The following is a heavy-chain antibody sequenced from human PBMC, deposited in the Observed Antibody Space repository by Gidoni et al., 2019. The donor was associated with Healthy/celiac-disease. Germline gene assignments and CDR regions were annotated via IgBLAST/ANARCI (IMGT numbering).Heavy chain of an antibody. CDR2: IWYDGSNK. Sequence: QVQLVASGGGVVQPGRSLRLSCAASGFTFSSDGMHWVRQAPGKGLECVAVIWYDGSNKYYADSVKGRFTISRDNSKNTLYLQMNSLRAEDTAVYYCARDSAYIAARAFDIWGQGTMVTVSS. CDR3: ARDSAYIAARAFDI. J-gene: IGHJ3*02. CDR1: GFTFSSDG. D-gene: IGHD6-25*01. V-gene: IGHV3-33*01.